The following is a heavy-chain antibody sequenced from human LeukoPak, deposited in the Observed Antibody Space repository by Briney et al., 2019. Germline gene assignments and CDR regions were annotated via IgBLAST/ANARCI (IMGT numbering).Heavy chain of an antibody. D-gene: IGHD1-26*01. Sequence: PSETLSLTCTVSGVSVSSASYWSWIRQPPGKGVEWIAHIYNGVNTNYNPSLKSRVTISVDTSKNQFSLRLNSVTAADTAVYYCARSRAFNSGAFDPWGQGSLVTVSS. V-gene: IGHV4-61*01. J-gene: IGHJ5*02. CDR2: IYNGVNT. CDR3: ARSRAFNSGAFDP. CDR1: GVSVSSASY.